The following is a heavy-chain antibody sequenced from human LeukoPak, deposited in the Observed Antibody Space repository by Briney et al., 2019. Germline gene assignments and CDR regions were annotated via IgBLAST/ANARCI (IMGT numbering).Heavy chain of an antibody. CDR1: GGSISSYY. D-gene: IGHD6-13*01. CDR3: ARDTKAAAAGYYYYYGMDV. Sequence: SETLSLTCTVSGGSISSYYWSWIRQPPGKGLEWIGYIYYSGSTNYNPSLKSRVTISVDTSKNQFSLKLSSVTAADTAVYYCARDTKAAAAGYYYYYGMDVWGQGTTVTVSS. V-gene: IGHV4-59*12. J-gene: IGHJ6*02. CDR2: IYYSGST.